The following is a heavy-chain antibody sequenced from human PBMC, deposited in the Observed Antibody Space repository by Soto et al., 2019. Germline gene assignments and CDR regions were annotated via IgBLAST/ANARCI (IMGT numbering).Heavy chain of an antibody. J-gene: IGHJ6*02. V-gene: IGHV3-23*01. Sequence: EVQLLESGGGLVQPGGSLRLSCAAFGFTFSSYAMSWVRQAPGKGLEWVSAISGSGGSTYYADSVKGRFTISRDNSKNTLYLQMNSLRAEDTAVYYCAKAGTTAPGSYYYYGMDVWGQGTTVTVSS. D-gene: IGHD1-7*01. CDR2: ISGSGGST. CDR1: GFTFSSYA. CDR3: AKAGTTAPGSYYYYGMDV.